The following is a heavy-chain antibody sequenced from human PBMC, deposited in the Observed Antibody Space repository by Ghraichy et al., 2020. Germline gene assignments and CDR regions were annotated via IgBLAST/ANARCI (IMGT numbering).Heavy chain of an antibody. CDR2: VTSKSETI. D-gene: IGHD3-22*01. V-gene: IGHV3-48*02. CDR1: GFTFSDFA. J-gene: IGHJ6*02. Sequence: GGSPRLSCTGSGFTFSDFAMNWVRQAPGKGLEWIAFVTSKSETIDYADSVRGRFTISRNNAKNSVNLEVNSLRDDDTALYYCASDIALYDSSGYFHGMDVWGQGTAVTVSS. CDR3: ASDIALYDSSGYFHGMDV.